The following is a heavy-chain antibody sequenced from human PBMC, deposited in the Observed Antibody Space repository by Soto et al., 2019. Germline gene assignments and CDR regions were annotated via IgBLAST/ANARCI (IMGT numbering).Heavy chain of an antibody. CDR1: GGSFSGYY. CDR3: ARDIAVAGNDY. Sequence: SETLSLTCAVYGGSFSGYYWSWIRQPPGKGLEWIGEINHSGSTNYNPSLKSRVTISVDTSKNQFSLKLSSVTAADTAVYYCARDIAVAGNDYWGQGTLVTVSS. V-gene: IGHV4-34*01. D-gene: IGHD6-19*01. J-gene: IGHJ4*02. CDR2: INHSGST.